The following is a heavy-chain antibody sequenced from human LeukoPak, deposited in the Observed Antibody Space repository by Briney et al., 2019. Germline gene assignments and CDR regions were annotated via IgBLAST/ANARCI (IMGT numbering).Heavy chain of an antibody. CDR2: INPNSGGT. D-gene: IGHD6-13*01. CDR1: GYTFTGYY. J-gene: IGHJ4*02. V-gene: IGHV1-2*02. Sequence: ASVTVSCKASGYTFTGYYMHWVRQAPGQGLEWMGWINPNSGGTNYAQKFQGRVTMTRDTSISTAYMELSRLRSDDTAVYYCARDPGLQQHFDYWGQGTLVTVSS. CDR3: ARDPGLQQHFDY.